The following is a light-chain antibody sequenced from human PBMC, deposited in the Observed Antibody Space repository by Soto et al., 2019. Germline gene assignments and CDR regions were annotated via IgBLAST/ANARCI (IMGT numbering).Light chain of an antibody. CDR3: QQTYTAPYT. J-gene: IGKJ2*01. CDR2: DAS. V-gene: IGKV1-39*01. Sequence: DIQMTQSPSSLSASVGDSVTISYRSSQSISRYLNWYQHSPGKAPKVLIYDASSLQGGVPSRFSGGGSGKDFTLTISSLQPEDSATFYCQQTYTAPYTFGQGTRLEIK. CDR1: QSISRY.